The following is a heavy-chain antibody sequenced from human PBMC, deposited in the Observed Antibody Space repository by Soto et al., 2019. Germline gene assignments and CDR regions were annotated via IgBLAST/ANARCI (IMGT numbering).Heavy chain of an antibody. CDR1: GGSISSGGYS. J-gene: IGHJ4*02. D-gene: IGHD3-10*01. CDR2: IYHSGST. V-gene: IGHV4-30-2*01. Sequence: QLQLQESGSGLVKPSQTLSLTCAVSGGSISSGGYSWSWIRQPPGKGLEWIGYIYHSGSTYYNPSLKRRVTISADRSKNQFSLKLSSVTAADTAVYSCAREGSGSGSFDYWGQGTLVTVSS. CDR3: AREGSGSGSFDY.